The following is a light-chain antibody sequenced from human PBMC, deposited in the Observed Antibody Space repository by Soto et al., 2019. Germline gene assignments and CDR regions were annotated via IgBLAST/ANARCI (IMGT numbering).Light chain of an antibody. CDR1: QSVSSRS. CDR3: QQYDSSPRT. V-gene: IGKV3-20*01. Sequence: EIVLTQSPGTLSLSPGERATLSCRASQSVSSRSLAWYQQKPGQAPRLLISGASSRAADIPDRFSGSGPGTDFTLTINRLEPEDFAVYYCQQYDSSPRTFGQGTKVEIK. J-gene: IGKJ1*01. CDR2: GAS.